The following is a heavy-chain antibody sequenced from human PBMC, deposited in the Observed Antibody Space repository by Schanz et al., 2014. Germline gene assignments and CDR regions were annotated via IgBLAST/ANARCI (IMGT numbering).Heavy chain of an antibody. V-gene: IGHV1-2*02. CDR1: GYSFTGYS. D-gene: IGHD4-4*01. Sequence: QVQLVQSGAEVKRPGASVRVSCKASGYSFTGYSMHWVRQAPGQGFEWMGWINPLSGATDYAPTFQGRVSMTRDTSISTAYMEVTRLVSSDTAVYYCARRGPNCSNNACYHGWFDPWGQGTLVTVSS. J-gene: IGHJ5*02. CDR3: ARRGPNCSNNACYHGWFDP. CDR2: INPLSGAT.